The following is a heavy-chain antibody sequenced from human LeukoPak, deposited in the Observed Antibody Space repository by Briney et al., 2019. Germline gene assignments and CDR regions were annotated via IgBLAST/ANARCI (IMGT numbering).Heavy chain of an antibody. V-gene: IGHV1-69*13. J-gene: IGHJ4*02. Sequence: GASVKVSCKASGGTFSSYAISWVRQAPGQGLEWMGGIIPIFGTANCAQKFQGRVTITADESTSTAYMELSSLRSEDTAVYYCARDLGMYYFDYWGQGTLVTVSS. CDR1: GGTFSSYA. CDR2: IIPIFGTA. CDR3: ARDLGMYYFDY.